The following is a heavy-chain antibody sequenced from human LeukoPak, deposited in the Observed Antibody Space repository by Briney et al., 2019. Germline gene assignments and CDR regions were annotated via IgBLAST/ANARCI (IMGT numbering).Heavy chain of an antibody. CDR3: ARVSSRTYYYYGMDV. Sequence: PGGSLRLSCAASGFTISSNYKSWVRQAPGKGLELVSVIYSGGSTYYSDSVKGRFTISRHNPKNTLYLQTHSLRAEDTAVYYSARVSSRTYYYYGMDVWGEGTTVTVSS. J-gene: IGHJ6*04. CDR2: IYSGGST. CDR1: GFTISSNY. V-gene: IGHV3-66*01.